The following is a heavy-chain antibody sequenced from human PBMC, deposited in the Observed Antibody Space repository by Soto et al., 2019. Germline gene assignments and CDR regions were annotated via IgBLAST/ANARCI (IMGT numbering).Heavy chain of an antibody. J-gene: IGHJ4*02. D-gene: IGHD2-15*01. CDR3: ARLQSLYFDY. Sequence: PSETLSLTCAVYGGSFSGYYWSWIRQPPGKGLEWIGEINHSGSTNYNPSLKSRVTISVATSKNQFSLKLSSVTAADTAVYYCARLQSLYFDYWGQGTLVTVSS. V-gene: IGHV4-34*01. CDR2: INHSGST. CDR1: GGSFSGYY.